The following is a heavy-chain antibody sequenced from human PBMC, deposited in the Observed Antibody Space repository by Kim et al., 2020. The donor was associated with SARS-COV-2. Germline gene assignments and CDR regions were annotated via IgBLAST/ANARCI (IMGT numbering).Heavy chain of an antibody. D-gene: IGHD3-10*01. CDR3: ARHVTMSGGWGY. Sequence: SETLSLTCTVSGGSISSSSYYWGWIRQPPGKGLEWIGSFYYSGSSYYNPSLKSRLTISVDTSKNQFSLRLSSVTAADTAVYYCARHVTMSGGWGYWGQGTLVTVSS. V-gene: IGHV4-39*01. CDR1: GGSISSSSYY. J-gene: IGHJ4*02. CDR2: FYYSGSS.